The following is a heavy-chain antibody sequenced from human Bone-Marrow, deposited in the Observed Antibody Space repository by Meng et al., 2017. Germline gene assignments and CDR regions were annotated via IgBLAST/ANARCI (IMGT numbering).Heavy chain of an antibody. V-gene: IGHV3-43*01. J-gene: IGHJ6*02. CDR1: GFTFDDYT. D-gene: IGHD6-13*01. CDR2: ISWDGGST. CDR3: AKDIRSEQQLVTYYYGMDV. Sequence: GESLKISCAASGFTFDDYTMHWVRQAPGKGLEWVSLISWDGGSTYYADSVKGRFTISRDNSKNSLYLQMNSLRTEDTALYYCAKDIRSEQQLVTYYYGMDVWGQGPTVTVSS.